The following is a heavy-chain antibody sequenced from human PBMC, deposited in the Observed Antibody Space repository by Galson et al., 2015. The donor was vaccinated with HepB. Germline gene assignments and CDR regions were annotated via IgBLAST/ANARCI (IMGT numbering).Heavy chain of an antibody. D-gene: IGHD4-17*01. CDR3: AKDPRVLGDLFDWFDP. CDR2: ISYDANDK. J-gene: IGHJ5*02. Sequence: LRLSCAASGFIFSDHAMHWVRQAPGKGLEWVAGISYDANDKYYAGSVKGRFTISRDNFKNTLYLQMNSLRGEDTADYYCAKDPRVLGDLFDWFDPWGQGTRVTVSS. V-gene: IGHV3-30*18. CDR1: GFIFSDHA.